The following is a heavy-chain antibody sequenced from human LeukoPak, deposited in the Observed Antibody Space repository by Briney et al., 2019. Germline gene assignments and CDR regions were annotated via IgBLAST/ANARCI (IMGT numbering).Heavy chain of an antibody. CDR3: ATETIGRHYDY. V-gene: IGHV3-21*01. CDR2: IGPTGTAR. J-gene: IGHJ4*02. Sequence: GGSLRLSCAASGFTFSSCGFNWVRQAPGKGLEWVSSIGPTGTARYYADSVRGRFTISRDNAKNSMYLQMDSLRDEDTAVYYCATETIGRHYDYWGQGTLLTVSS. CDR1: GFTFSSCG. D-gene: IGHD1-14*01.